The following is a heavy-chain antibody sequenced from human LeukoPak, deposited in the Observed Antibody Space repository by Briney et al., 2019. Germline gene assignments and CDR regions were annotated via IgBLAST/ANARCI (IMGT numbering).Heavy chain of an antibody. Sequence: GGSLRLSCAASGFTFSSYWMSWVRQAPGKGLEWVANIKQDGSEKYYVDSVKGRFTISRDNAKNSLYLQMNSLRAEDTAVYYCARAPHYSNYGPYYYGMDVWGQGTTVTVSS. J-gene: IGHJ6*02. D-gene: IGHD4-11*01. V-gene: IGHV3-7*01. CDR3: ARAPHYSNYGPYYYGMDV. CDR2: IKQDGSEK. CDR1: GFTFSSYW.